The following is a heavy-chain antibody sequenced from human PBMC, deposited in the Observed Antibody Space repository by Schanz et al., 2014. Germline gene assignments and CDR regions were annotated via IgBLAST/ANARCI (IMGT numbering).Heavy chain of an antibody. D-gene: IGHD4-17*01. V-gene: IGHV3-23*01. CDR2: ISGSGGST. Sequence: EVQLLESGGGLVQPGGSLRLSCAASGFTFTTHSMTWVRQAPGKGLEWVSGISGSGGSTYYADSVKGRFTISRDNSKTTLSLQMNSLRAEDTAVYYCARPRFDYGEVDYWGQGTLVTVSS. CDR3: ARPRFDYGEVDY. J-gene: IGHJ4*02. CDR1: GFTFTTHS.